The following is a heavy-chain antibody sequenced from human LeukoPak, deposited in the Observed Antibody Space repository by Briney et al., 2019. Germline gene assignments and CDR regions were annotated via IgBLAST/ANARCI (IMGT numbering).Heavy chain of an antibody. J-gene: IGHJ3*02. CDR2: INHSGST. CDR3: ARPHDCSSTSCYGAFHI. V-gene: IGHV4-34*01. Sequence: PSETLSLTCAVYGGSFSGYFWTWIRQPPGKGLEWIGEINHSGSTSYNPSLKTRVTISADPSKNQFSLKLSSVTAADTAVYYCARPHDCSSTSCYGAFHIWGQGTMVTVSS. CDR1: GGSFSGYF. D-gene: IGHD2-2*01.